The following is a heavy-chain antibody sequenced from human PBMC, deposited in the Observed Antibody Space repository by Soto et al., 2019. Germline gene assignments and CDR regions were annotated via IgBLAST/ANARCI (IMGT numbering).Heavy chain of an antibody. CDR3: ARDLLLAFYY. CDR1: CGSISSYY. V-gene: IGHV4-59*12. D-gene: IGHD2-15*01. Sequence: SETLSLTCTVSCGSISSYYWSWIRQPPGKGLEWIGYIYYSGSANYNPSLKSRVTISVDTSKNQFSLKLNSMTAADTAVYYCARDLLLAFYYWGQGTLVTVSS. CDR2: IYYSGSA. J-gene: IGHJ4*02.